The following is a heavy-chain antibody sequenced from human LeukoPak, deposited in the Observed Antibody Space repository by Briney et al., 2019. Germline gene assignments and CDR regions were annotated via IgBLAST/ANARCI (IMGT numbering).Heavy chain of an antibody. CDR2: IYYSGST. CDR3: ARALTFGGVIAY. J-gene: IGHJ4*02. D-gene: IGHD3-16*01. CDR1: GGSISSGDYY. Sequence: SQTLSLTSTVSGGSISSGDYYWSWIRQPPGKGLAWIGYIYYSGSTYYNPSLKSRVTISVDTSKNQFSLKLSSVTAADTAVYYCARALTFGGVIAYWGQGTLVTVSS. V-gene: IGHV4-30-4*01.